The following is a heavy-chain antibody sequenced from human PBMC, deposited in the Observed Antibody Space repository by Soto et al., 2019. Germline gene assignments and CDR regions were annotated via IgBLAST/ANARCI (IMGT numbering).Heavy chain of an antibody. CDR1: GFTFSSYA. J-gene: IGHJ4*02. D-gene: IGHD4-17*01. CDR3: ASAPTTVVTPYYFDY. V-gene: IGHV3-30-3*01. Sequence: QVQLVESGGGVVQPGRSLRLSCAASGFTFSSYAMHWVRQAPGKGLEWVAVISYDGRNKYYADSVKGRFTISRDNSKNTLYLQMNSLRAEDTAVYYCASAPTTVVTPYYFDYWGQGTLVTVSS. CDR2: ISYDGRNK.